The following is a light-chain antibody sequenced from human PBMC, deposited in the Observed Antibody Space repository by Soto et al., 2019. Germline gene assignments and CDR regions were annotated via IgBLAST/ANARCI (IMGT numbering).Light chain of an antibody. Sequence: QSALTQPASVSGSPGQSITISCTGTSSDVGGYNYVSWYQQHPGKAPKFMIYEVSNRPSGVSNRFSGSKSGNTASLTISGLQGEDEADYYCSSYTTSSTHWVFGGGTMLTVL. V-gene: IGLV2-14*01. J-gene: IGLJ3*02. CDR1: SSDVGGYNY. CDR2: EVS. CDR3: SSYTTSSTHWV.